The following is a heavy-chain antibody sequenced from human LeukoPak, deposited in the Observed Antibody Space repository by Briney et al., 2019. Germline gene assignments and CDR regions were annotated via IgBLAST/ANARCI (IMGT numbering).Heavy chain of an antibody. CDR2: INHSGST. J-gene: IGHJ4*02. CDR1: GGSFSGYY. V-gene: IGHV4-34*01. CDR3: ASVTIYYYGSGSYMD. D-gene: IGHD3-10*01. Sequence: PSETLSLTCAVYGGSFSGYYWSWIRQPPGKGLEWIGEINHSGSTNYNPSLKSRVTISVDTSKNQFSLKLSSVTAADTAVYYCASVTIYYYGSGSYMDWGQGTLVTVSS.